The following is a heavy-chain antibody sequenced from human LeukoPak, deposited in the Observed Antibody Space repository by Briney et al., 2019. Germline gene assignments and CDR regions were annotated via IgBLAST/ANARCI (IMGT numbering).Heavy chain of an antibody. Sequence: SETLSLTCAVYGGSFSGYYWSWIRQPPGKGLEWIGEINHSGSTNYNPSLKSRVTISVDTSKNQFSLKLSSVTAADTAVYYCARESIAAVHGMDVWGQGTTVTVSS. D-gene: IGHD6-6*01. CDR1: GGSFSGYY. CDR3: ARESIAAVHGMDV. V-gene: IGHV4-34*01. J-gene: IGHJ6*02. CDR2: INHSGST.